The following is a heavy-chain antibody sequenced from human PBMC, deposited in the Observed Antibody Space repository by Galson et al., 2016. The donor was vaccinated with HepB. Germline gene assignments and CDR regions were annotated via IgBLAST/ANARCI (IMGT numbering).Heavy chain of an antibody. CDR2: IYWDDDT. J-gene: IGHJ4*02. CDR1: GFSLSTSGVG. Sequence: PALVKPTQTLTLTCTFSGFSLSTSGVGVAWIRQPPGKALEWLALIYWDDDTRYSPSLKRRLTVTKDTSKNQVVLTMTNMDPVDTATYYCAHRLRTGLLCFGESFDYLGQGTLVTVSS. CDR3: AHRLRTGLLCFGESFDY. D-gene: IGHD3-10*01. V-gene: IGHV2-5*02.